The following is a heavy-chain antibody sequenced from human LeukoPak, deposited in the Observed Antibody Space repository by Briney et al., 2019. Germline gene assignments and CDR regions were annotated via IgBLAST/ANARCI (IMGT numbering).Heavy chain of an antibody. Sequence: GGSLRLSCAASGFTFSGPAMHWVRQATGKGLEWVGRIRSKANSYATAYAASIKGRFIISRDDSENTAYLQMNSLKTDDTAVYYCTRHNGDYCSGGSCYWNGVDYWGQGTLVTVSS. D-gene: IGHD2-15*01. CDR1: GFTFSGPA. CDR2: IRSKANSYAT. V-gene: IGHV3-73*01. J-gene: IGHJ4*02. CDR3: TRHNGDYCSGGSCYWNGVDY.